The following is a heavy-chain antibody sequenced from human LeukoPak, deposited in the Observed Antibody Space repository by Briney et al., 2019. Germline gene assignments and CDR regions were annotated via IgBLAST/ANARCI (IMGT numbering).Heavy chain of an antibody. Sequence: SETLSLTCAVSGYSISSGYYWGWIRQPPGKGLEWVGSIYHRGSTHYNPSLKSRVTISVDMSKNQFSLKVTSVTAADTAVYYCARYDSSGPAFDYWGQGTLVTVS. CDR1: GYSISSGYY. V-gene: IGHV4-38-2*01. D-gene: IGHD3-22*01. CDR3: ARYDSSGPAFDY. J-gene: IGHJ4*02. CDR2: IYHRGST.